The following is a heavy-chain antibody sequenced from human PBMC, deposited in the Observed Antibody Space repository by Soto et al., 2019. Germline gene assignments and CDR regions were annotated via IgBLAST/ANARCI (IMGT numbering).Heavy chain of an antibody. Sequence: GASLKVSCKASGGTFSSYAISWVRQAPGQGLEWMGGIIPIFGTANYAQKFQGRVTITADESTSTAYMELSSLRSEDTAVYYCARDPDYGGNSGRSDAFDIWRQGTMVTVSS. D-gene: IGHD4-17*01. CDR1: GGTFSSYA. CDR2: IIPIFGTA. J-gene: IGHJ3*02. CDR3: ARDPDYGGNSGRSDAFDI. V-gene: IGHV1-69*13.